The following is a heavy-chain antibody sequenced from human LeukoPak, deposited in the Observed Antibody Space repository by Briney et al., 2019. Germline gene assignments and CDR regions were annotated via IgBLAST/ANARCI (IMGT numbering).Heavy chain of an antibody. CDR1: GYTFTSHG. CDR2: ISPYNANT. D-gene: IGHD2-2*01. Sequence: ASVKVSCKASGYTFTSHGISWVRQAPGQGLEWMAWISPYNANTNYAQKFQGRVTMTTDTSTSTAYMELRSLRSDDTAVYYCARYQLLEKNWFDPWGQGTLVTVSS. J-gene: IGHJ5*02. CDR3: ARYQLLEKNWFDP. V-gene: IGHV1-18*01.